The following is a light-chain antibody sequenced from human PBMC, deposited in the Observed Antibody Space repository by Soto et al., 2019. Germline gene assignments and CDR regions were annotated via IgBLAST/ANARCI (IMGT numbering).Light chain of an antibody. V-gene: IGKV3-20*01. CDR2: GAY. J-gene: IGKJ2*01. Sequence: IVLTQSPGTLSLSPGERATLSCRASQSVRDSYLAWYQKKPGQAPRLLIYGAYARAAGITDRFGGSGSGTDFTLTISRLEPEDFSVYYCQQDGTSPFTFGQGTKLEIK. CDR3: QQDGTSPFT. CDR1: QSVRDSY.